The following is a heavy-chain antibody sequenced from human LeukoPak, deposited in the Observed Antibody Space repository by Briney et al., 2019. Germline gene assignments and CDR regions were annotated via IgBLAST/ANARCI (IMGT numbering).Heavy chain of an antibody. Sequence: PGGSLRLSCRASGFTFSNYAMRWVRQAPGKGLEWVSATSPSGDLTYYTDSVKGRFTVSRDNSKYTIYLEMNSLRAEDTAVYYCGKRLTSDAGSYAADDIRGQGTLVTVSS. CDR2: TSPSGDLT. D-gene: IGHD3-10*01. V-gene: IGHV3-23*01. CDR3: GKRLTSDAGSYAADDI. CDR1: GFTFSNYA. J-gene: IGHJ4*02.